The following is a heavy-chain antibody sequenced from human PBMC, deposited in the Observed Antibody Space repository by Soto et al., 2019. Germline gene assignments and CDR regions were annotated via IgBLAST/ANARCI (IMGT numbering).Heavy chain of an antibody. CDR3: AKEGTMVRPMDV. CDR1: GFTFSSYG. D-gene: IGHD3-10*01. Sequence: LRLSCAASGFTFSSYGMHWVRQAPGKGLEWVAVISYDGSNKYYADSVKGRFTISRDNSKNTLYLQMNSLRAEDTAVYYCAKEGTMVRPMDVWGQGTTVTVSS. CDR2: ISYDGSNK. V-gene: IGHV3-30*18. J-gene: IGHJ6*02.